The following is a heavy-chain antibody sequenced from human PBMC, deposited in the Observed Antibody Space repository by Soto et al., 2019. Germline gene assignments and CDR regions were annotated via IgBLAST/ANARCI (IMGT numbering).Heavy chain of an antibody. CDR3: ARAHRLLWFGEFPLEY. CDR1: GYTFPSYW. Sequence: ESLKISCKGSGYTFPSYWIGWVRQMPGKGLEWMGIIYPGDSDANYNPSLKSRVTISVDTSKNQFSLKLSSVTAADTAVYYCARAHRLLWFGEFPLEYWGQGTLVTVSS. D-gene: IGHD3-10*01. J-gene: IGHJ4*02. CDR2: IYPGDSDA. V-gene: IGHV5-51*01.